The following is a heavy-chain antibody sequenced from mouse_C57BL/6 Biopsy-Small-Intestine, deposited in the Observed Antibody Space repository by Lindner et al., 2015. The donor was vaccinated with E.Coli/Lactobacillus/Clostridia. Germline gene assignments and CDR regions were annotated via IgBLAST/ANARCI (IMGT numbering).Heavy chain of an antibody. CDR1: GDTFSRHA. J-gene: IGHJ4*01. Sequence: SVKVSCKASGDTFSRHAFSWVRQAPGQGLEWMGAIFPIFATTKYAQKFEGRVTITADESTSTVYMELGNLRSEDTALYYCARWAALISSAWSGPFDYWGQGTLVTVSS. V-gene: IGHV1-81*01. CDR2: IFPIFATT. D-gene: IGHD6-1*01. CDR3: ARWAALISSAWSGPFDY.